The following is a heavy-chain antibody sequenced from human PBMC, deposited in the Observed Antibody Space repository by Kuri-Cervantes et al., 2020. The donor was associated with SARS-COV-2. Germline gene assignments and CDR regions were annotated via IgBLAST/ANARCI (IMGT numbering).Heavy chain of an antibody. V-gene: IGHV3-23*01. CDR2: ISGSGGST. J-gene: IGHJ4*02. Sequence: GGSLRLACAASGFTFSSYAMSWVRQAPGKGLEWVSAISGSGGSTYYADSVTGRFTISRDNSKNTLYLQMNSLRAEDTAVYYCAKTYYDFWSGYPGDYWGQGTLVTVSS. CDR3: AKTYYDFWSGYPGDY. CDR1: GFTFSSYA. D-gene: IGHD3-3*01.